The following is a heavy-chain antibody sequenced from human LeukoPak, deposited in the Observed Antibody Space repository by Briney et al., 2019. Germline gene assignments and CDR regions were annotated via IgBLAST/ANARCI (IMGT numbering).Heavy chain of an antibody. CDR2: IKSKTDGGTT. CDR1: GFTFSSYW. CDR3: TTPEGFWSGYSYYFDY. J-gene: IGHJ4*02. D-gene: IGHD3-3*01. V-gene: IGHV3-15*01. Sequence: GGSLRLSCAASGFTFSSYWMSWVRQAPGKGLEWVGRIKSKTDGGTTDYAAPVKGRFTISRDDSKNTLYLQMNSLKTEDTAVYYCTTPEGFWSGYSYYFDYWGQGTLVTVSS.